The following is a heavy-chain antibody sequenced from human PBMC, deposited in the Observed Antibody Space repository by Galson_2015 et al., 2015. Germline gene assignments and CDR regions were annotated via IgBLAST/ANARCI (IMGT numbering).Heavy chain of an antibody. V-gene: IGHV1-69*10. Sequence: SVKVSCKASGGTFSSYAISWVRQAPGQGLEWMGGIIPIFGIANYAQKFQGRVTITADKSTSTAYMELSSLRSEDTAVYHCARDHRLFVGATPTYYFDYWGQGTLVTVSS. J-gene: IGHJ4*02. CDR1: GGTFSSYA. CDR3: ARDHRLFVGATPTYYFDY. CDR2: IIPIFGIA. D-gene: IGHD1-26*01.